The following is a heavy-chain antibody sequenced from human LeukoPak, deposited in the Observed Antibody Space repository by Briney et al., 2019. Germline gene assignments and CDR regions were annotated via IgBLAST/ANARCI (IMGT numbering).Heavy chain of an antibody. CDR1: GFTFSSYG. V-gene: IGHV3-30*03. CDR3: AREGYYGSGSPPSLYFDY. Sequence: GGSLRLSCAASGFTFSSYGMHWVRQAPGKGLEWVAVTSSDSNVKLYADSVKGRFTISRDNSRSTLYLQMNSLRPEDTAIYYCAREGYYGSGSPPSLYFDYWGQGTLVTVSS. J-gene: IGHJ4*02. CDR2: TSSDSNVK. D-gene: IGHD3-10*01.